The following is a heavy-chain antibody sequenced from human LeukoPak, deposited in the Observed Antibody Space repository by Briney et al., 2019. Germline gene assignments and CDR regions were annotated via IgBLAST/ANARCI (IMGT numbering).Heavy chain of an antibody. CDR3: AKEREVVRTASPDY. CDR1: GFTFGPYA. D-gene: IGHD2-21*02. CDR2: ITNNGDNT. V-gene: IGHV3-23*01. J-gene: IGHJ4*02. Sequence: GGSLRLSCAASGFTFGPYAMSWVRQAPERGLEWVSSITNNGDNTYYADSVKGRFTISRDNSKNTLYLQMNSLRAEDTAIFYCAKEREVVRTASPDYWGQGTLGTVSS.